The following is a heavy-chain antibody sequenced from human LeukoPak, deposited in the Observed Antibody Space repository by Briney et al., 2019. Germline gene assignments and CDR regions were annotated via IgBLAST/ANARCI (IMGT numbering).Heavy chain of an antibody. D-gene: IGHD3-22*01. CDR2: ISYSGST. Sequence: SETLSLTCTVSGGSISSYYWNWIRQPPGKGLEWIGYISYSGSTNYNPSLKGRVIISVDTSKNQFSLKLSSVTAADTAVYYCARHSYYYDSSGYSVSYGMDVWAKGPRSPSP. J-gene: IGHJ6*02. CDR1: GGSISSYY. CDR3: ARHSYYYDSSGYSVSYGMDV. V-gene: IGHV4-59*08.